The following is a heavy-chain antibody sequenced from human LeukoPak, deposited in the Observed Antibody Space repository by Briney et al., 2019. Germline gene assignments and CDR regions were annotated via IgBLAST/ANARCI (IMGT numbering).Heavy chain of an antibody. CDR1: GGSISSYY. CDR2: IYTSAST. D-gene: IGHD5-24*01. Sequence: KPSETLSLTCTVSGGSISSYYWSWIRQPAGKGLEWIGRIYTSASTNYNPSLKSRVTLSVDASKNQFSLRLSSLTAADTAVYYCATGRYCSATICSGGDAFDIWGQGTVVTVSS. J-gene: IGHJ3*02. V-gene: IGHV4-4*07. CDR3: ATGRYCSATICSGGDAFDI.